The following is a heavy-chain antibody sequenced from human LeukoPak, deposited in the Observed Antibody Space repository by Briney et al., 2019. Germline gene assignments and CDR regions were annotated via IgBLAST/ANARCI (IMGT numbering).Heavy chain of an antibody. D-gene: IGHD6-19*01. CDR1: EYTFTGYY. J-gene: IGHJ4*02. CDR2: INPNSGVT. V-gene: IGHV1-2*02. Sequence: ASVKVSCKASEYTFTGYYMHWVRQAPGQGLEWMGWINPNSGVTNYAQKFQGRVTMTRDTSISTAYMELSSLISDDTAVYYCARSQSSGWVDYWGQGTLVTVSS. CDR3: ARSQSSGWVDY.